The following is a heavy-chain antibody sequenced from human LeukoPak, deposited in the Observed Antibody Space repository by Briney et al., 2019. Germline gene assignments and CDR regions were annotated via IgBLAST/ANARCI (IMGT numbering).Heavy chain of an antibody. D-gene: IGHD3-10*01. J-gene: IGHJ6*02. CDR3: ASIRITMVRGVRYYYYYGMDV. CDR1: GGSVSSGSYY. Sequence: PSETLSLTCTVSGGSVSSGSYYWSWIRQPPGKGLEWIGYIYYSGSTNYNPSLKSRVTISVDTSKNQFSLKLSSVTAADTAVYYCASIRITMVRGVRYYYYYGMDVWGQGTTVTVSS. CDR2: IYYSGST. V-gene: IGHV4-61*01.